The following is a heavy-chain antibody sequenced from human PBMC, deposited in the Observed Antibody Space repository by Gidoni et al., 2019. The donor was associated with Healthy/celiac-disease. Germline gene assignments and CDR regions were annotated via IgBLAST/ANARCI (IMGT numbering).Heavy chain of an antibody. D-gene: IGHD2-8*01. V-gene: IGHV3-13*01. J-gene: IGHJ2*01. CDR1: GFTFSSYD. CDR2: IGTAGDT. Sequence: EVKLVESGGGLVQPGGSLRLPCAAPGFTFSSYDMHWVRQAPGKGLEWVSAIGTAGDTYYPGSVKGRFTISRENAKNSLYLQMNSLRAGDTAVYYCARDLGVGFDLWGRGTLVTVSS. CDR3: ARDLGVGFDL.